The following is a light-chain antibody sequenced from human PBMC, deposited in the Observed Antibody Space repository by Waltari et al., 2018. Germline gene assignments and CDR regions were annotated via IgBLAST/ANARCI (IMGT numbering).Light chain of an antibody. J-gene: IGKJ1*01. CDR2: DAS. CDR3: QKYVSLPAT. Sequence: EIVLTQSPGTLSLSPGERATLSCRASQSVGRSLAWYQQKHGQAPRLVIYDASSRATGIPDRFSGSGSGTDFSLTIRRLEPEDFAVYYCQKYVSLPATFGQGTKVEIK. V-gene: IGKV3-20*01. CDR1: QSVGRS.